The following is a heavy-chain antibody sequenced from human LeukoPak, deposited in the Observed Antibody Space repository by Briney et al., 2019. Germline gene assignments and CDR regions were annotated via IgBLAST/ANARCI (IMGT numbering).Heavy chain of an antibody. D-gene: IGHD3-10*01. CDR3: ARQSPGRGNWFDP. V-gene: IGHV4-59*08. CDR1: GGSISSYY. Sequence: SETLSLTCTVSGGSISSYYWSWIRQPPGKGLEWIGYIYYSGSTNYNPSLKSRVTISVDTSKNQLSLKLSSVTAADTAVYYCARQSPGRGNWFDPWGQGTLVTVSS. J-gene: IGHJ5*02. CDR2: IYYSGST.